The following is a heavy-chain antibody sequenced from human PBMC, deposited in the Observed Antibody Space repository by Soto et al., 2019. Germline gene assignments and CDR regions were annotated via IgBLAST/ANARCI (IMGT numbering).Heavy chain of an antibody. D-gene: IGHD1-26*01. V-gene: IGHV3-30*18. CDR3: AKDRSGIVGAVFDY. CDR2: ISYDGSNK. J-gene: IGHJ4*02. CDR1: GFTFSSYG. Sequence: QVQLVESGGGVVQPGRSLRLSCAASGFTFSSYGMHWVRQAPGKGLEWVAVISYDGSNKYYADYVKGRFTISRDNSKNTLYLQMNSLRAEDTAVYYCAKDRSGIVGAVFDYGGQGTLVTVSS.